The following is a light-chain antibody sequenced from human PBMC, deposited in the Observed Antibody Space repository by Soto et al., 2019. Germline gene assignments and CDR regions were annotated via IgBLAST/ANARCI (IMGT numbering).Light chain of an antibody. V-gene: IGLV2-14*01. J-gene: IGLJ2*01. CDR2: EVS. CDR1: SSDVGGYNY. CDR3: SSYTTSSIVV. Sequence: QSALTQPASVSGSPGQSITISCTGTSSDVGGYNYVSWYQQHPGKAPKFMIYEVSNRPSGVSNRFSGSKSGNTASLTISGLQAEDEAAYYCSSYTTSSIVVFGGGTKVTVL.